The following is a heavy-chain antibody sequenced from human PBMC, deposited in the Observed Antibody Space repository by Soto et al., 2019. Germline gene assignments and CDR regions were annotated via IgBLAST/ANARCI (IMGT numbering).Heavy chain of an antibody. V-gene: IGHV3-23*01. CDR3: AKVRSSGWFFDC. D-gene: IGHD6-19*01. J-gene: IGHJ4*02. CDR1: GFTFSDYA. CDR2: LSGSGATT. Sequence: EVQLLESGGGLVQPGESLRLSCAASGFTFSDYAMSWVRQAPGKGLEWVSALSGSGATTSYAGSVKGRFTISRDNSNNSLYLQMDSLGAEDTAVYYRAKVRSSGWFFDCWGQGTLVSVSS.